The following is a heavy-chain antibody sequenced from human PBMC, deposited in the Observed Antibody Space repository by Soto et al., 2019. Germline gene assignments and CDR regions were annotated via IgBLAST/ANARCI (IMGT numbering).Heavy chain of an antibody. CDR1: GGTFSSYA. Sequence: SVKVSCKASGGTFSSYAISWVRQAPGQGLEWMGGIIPIFGTANYAQKFQGRVTITADGSTSTAYMELSSLRSEDTAVYYCARNPYYYGSGSYYNHYYYGMDVWGQGTTVTVSS. V-gene: IGHV1-69*13. CDR3: ARNPYYYGSGSYYNHYYYGMDV. CDR2: IIPIFGTA. J-gene: IGHJ6*02. D-gene: IGHD3-10*01.